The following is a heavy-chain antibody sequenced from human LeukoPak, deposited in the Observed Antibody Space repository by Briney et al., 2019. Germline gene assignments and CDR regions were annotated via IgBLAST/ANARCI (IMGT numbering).Heavy chain of an antibody. V-gene: IGHV4-39*01. J-gene: IGHJ4*02. Sequence: SETLSLTCTVSGGSISSSSYYWGWIRQPPGKGLEWIGSIYYSGSTYYNPSLKSRVTISVDTSKNQFSLKLSSVTAADTAVYYCARGWVPLPAAVDYWGQGTLVTVSS. D-gene: IGHD2-2*01. CDR1: GGSISSSSYY. CDR2: IYYSGST. CDR3: ARGWVPLPAAVDY.